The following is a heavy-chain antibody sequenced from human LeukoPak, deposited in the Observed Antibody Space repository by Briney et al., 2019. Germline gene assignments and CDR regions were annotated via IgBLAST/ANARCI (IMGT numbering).Heavy chain of an antibody. J-gene: IGHJ4*02. V-gene: IGHV3-30*02. D-gene: IGHD3-22*01. CDR3: AKNRDSSDYPRDFDF. Sequence: GGSLRLSCTAFGFTFSSYGMHWVRQTPGKGLEWVAFIRHDGSYQQYADSVKGRFTVSRDNSKDMVYLQMNSLRTEDTAVYYCAKNRDSSDYPRDFDFWGQGTLVTVSS. CDR2: IRHDGSYQ. CDR1: GFTFSSYG.